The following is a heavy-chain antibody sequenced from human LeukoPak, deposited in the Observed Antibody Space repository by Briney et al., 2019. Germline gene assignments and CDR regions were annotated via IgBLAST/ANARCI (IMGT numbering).Heavy chain of an antibody. V-gene: IGHV3-53*01. Sequence: GGSLRLSCAASGFTFSSNYMSWVRQAPGKGLEWVSVIYSGGSTFYSDSVKGGFTISRDNSKNTRYLQMNSLRAEDTAVYYCARGGSYLSAFDIWGQGTMVTVSS. D-gene: IGHD1-26*01. CDR2: IYSGGST. J-gene: IGHJ3*02. CDR1: GFTFSSNY. CDR3: ARGGSYLSAFDI.